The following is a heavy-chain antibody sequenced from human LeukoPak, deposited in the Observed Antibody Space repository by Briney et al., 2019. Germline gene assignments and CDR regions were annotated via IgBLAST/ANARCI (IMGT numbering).Heavy chain of an antibody. J-gene: IGHJ4*02. Sequence: PGGSLRLSCAASGFTFSNAWMSWVRQAPGKGLEWVANIKQDGSEKYYVDSVKGRFTISRDNAKNSLYLQMNSLRAEDTAVYYCARDRSSGTAAAGLYYFDYWGQGTLVTVSS. CDR1: GFTFSNAW. D-gene: IGHD6-13*01. V-gene: IGHV3-7*01. CDR2: IKQDGSEK. CDR3: ARDRSSGTAAAGLYYFDY.